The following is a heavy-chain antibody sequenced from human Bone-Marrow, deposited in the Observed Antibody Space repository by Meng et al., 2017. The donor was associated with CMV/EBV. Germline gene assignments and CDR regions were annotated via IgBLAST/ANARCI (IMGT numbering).Heavy chain of an antibody. V-gene: IGHV1-2*02. J-gene: IGHJ4*02. CDR1: GHTFTGYH. Sequence: QLVQPGAEMTKRGAAVKVSCTASGHTFTGYHLNWVRQAPGQGLEWMGWINPNSGGKNYAQKFQGRVTMTRDTSISTAYMELSRLRSDDTAVYYCARGGGYSSSWPLGYWGQGTLVTVSS. D-gene: IGHD6-13*01. CDR2: INPNSGGK. CDR3: ARGGGYSSSWPLGY.